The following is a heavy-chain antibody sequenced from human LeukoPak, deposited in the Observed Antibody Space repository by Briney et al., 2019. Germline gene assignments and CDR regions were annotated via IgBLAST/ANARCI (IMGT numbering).Heavy chain of an antibody. Sequence: PSETLSLTCTVSGGSISSYYWSWIRQPPGKGPEWIGYIYYSGSTNYNPSLKSRVTISVDTSKNQFSLKLSSVTAADTAVYYCARLNRFGFLEWQYFDYWGQGTLVTVSS. CDR3: ARLNRFGFLEWQYFDY. D-gene: IGHD3-3*01. CDR2: IYYSGST. J-gene: IGHJ4*02. CDR1: GGSISSYY. V-gene: IGHV4-59*08.